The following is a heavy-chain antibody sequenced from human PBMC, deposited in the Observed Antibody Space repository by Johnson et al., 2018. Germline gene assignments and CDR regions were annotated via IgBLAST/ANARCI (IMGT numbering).Heavy chain of an antibody. CDR3: AKDTNKYYDSSGYYETGAFDI. D-gene: IGHD3-22*01. CDR2: IKEDGSEN. V-gene: IGHV3-7*03. J-gene: IGHJ3*02. Sequence: VQLQESGPGLVKPSETXSLTCTVSGGSISSYYWSWIRQPPGKGLEWVANIKEDGSENYYVDSVKGRFTISRDNAKNSLYLQMNSLRAEDTALYYCAKDTNKYYDSSGYYETGAFDIWGQGTMVTVSS. CDR1: GGSISSYY.